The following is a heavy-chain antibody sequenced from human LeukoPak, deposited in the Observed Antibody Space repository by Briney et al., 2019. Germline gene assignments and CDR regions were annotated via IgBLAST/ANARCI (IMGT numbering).Heavy chain of an antibody. CDR2: ISSRGVYI. V-gene: IGHV3-21*01. Sequence: GGSLRLSRAASGFTFSAYTMNWVRQAPGKGLEWVSSISSRGVYIYHADSVKGRFTISRDNAKNSLYLQMHSLSAEDTAVYYCARAGSSSHHYYYYMDVWGKGTTVSVSS. D-gene: IGHD6-6*01. CDR1: GFTFSAYT. CDR3: ARAGSSSHHYYYYMDV. J-gene: IGHJ6*03.